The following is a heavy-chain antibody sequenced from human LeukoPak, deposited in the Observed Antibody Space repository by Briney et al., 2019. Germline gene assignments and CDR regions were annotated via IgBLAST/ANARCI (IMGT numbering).Heavy chain of an antibody. D-gene: IGHD3-10*01. V-gene: IGHV4-4*02. J-gene: IGHJ4*02. Sequence: SETLSLTCAVSGDSISSRNWWNWVRQPPGKGLDWIGEISHGGSTKYNPSLKNRVTISKDNSKNEFSLKLNSVTAADTAVYYCARSSSWFPFDYWGQGTLVTVSS. CDR3: ARSSSWFPFDY. CDR2: ISHGGST. CDR1: GDSISSRNW.